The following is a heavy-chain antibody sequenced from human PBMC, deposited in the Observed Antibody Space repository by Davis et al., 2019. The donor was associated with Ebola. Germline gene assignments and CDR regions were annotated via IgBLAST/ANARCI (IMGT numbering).Heavy chain of an antibody. J-gene: IGHJ4*02. Sequence: PGGSLRLSCAASGFTFSNAWMSWVRQAPGKGLDWVGRIKSKTDGGTTDYAAPVKGRFTISRDDAENTLYLQMNTLKTEDTAVYYCTNSPAANLNYWGQGTLVTVSS. CDR3: TNSPAANLNY. CDR1: GFTFSNAW. D-gene: IGHD4/OR15-4a*01. V-gene: IGHV3-15*01. CDR2: IKSKTDGGTT.